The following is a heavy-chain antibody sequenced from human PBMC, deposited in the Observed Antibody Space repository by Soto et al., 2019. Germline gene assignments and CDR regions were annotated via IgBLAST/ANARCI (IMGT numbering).Heavy chain of an antibody. CDR2: ISGSGGST. CDR1: GFTFSSYA. CDR3: ARDSPWNGDSSGYYPDY. J-gene: IGHJ4*02. V-gene: IGHV3-23*01. Sequence: PGGSLRLSCAASGFTFSSYAMSWVRQAPGKGLEWVSAISGSGGSTYYADSVKGRFTISRDNSKNTLYLQMNSLRAEDTAVYYCARDSPWNGDSSGYYPDYWGQGTLVTVSS. D-gene: IGHD3-22*01.